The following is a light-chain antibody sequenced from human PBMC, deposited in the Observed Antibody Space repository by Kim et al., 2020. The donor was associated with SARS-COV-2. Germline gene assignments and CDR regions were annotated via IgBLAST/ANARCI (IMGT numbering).Light chain of an antibody. CDR3: QQAHSFPIT. CDR2: AAS. V-gene: IGKV1-12*01. J-gene: IGKJ5*01. CDR1: QGINNL. Sequence: DIQMTQFPSSVSASVGDRVTITCRASQGINNLLAWYQQKPGKAPNLLISAASSLQSGVPSRFSGSGSGTDFTLTISGLQPEDSATYYCQQAHSFPITFGQGTRLEI.